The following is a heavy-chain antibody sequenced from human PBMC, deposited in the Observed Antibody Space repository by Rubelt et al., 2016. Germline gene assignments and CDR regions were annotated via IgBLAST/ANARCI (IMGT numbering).Heavy chain of an antibody. V-gene: IGHV4-4*02. CDR1: GVSLTRSNW. CDR3: AREIMMGLQPLDWFDT. D-gene: IGHD3-16*01. J-gene: IGHJ5*02. Sequence: QMQLQESGPGLVKPSGTLSLTCTVSGVSLTRSNWWTWVRQPPGKGLEWMGELYHSGRTNYNPSLKSRVAIPLDTSKNHFSLKRTSVTAADTAVYHCAREIMMGLQPLDWFDTWGQGTLVTVSS. CDR2: LYHSGRT.